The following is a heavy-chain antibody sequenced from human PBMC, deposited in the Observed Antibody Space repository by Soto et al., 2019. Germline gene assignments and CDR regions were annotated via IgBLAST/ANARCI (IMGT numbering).Heavy chain of an antibody. V-gene: IGHV4-34*01. CDR2: INHSGST. J-gene: IGHJ3*02. Sequence: PSETLSLTCAVYGGSFSGYYWSWIRQPPGKGLEWIGEINHSGSTNYNPSLKSRVTLSVDTSKIQFSLKLSSVTAADTAVYYCAGRYCSGGSCYLGAFDIWGQGTMVTVSS. CDR1: GGSFSGYY. CDR3: AGRYCSGGSCYLGAFDI. D-gene: IGHD2-15*01.